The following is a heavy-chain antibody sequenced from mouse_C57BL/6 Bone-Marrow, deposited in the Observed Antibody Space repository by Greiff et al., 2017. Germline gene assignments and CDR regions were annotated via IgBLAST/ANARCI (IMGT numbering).Heavy chain of an antibody. J-gene: IGHJ2*01. D-gene: IGHD2-3*01. CDR3: APMSSYYCDY. CDR1: GYTFTSYW. Sequence: QVHVKQPGAELVKPGASVKMSCKASGYTFTSYWITWVKQRPGQGLEWIGDIYPGSGSTNYNEKFKSKATLTVDTSSSTAYMQLSSLTSEDSAVYYCAPMSSYYCDYWGRGTTLTVSS. V-gene: IGHV1-55*01. CDR2: IYPGSGST.